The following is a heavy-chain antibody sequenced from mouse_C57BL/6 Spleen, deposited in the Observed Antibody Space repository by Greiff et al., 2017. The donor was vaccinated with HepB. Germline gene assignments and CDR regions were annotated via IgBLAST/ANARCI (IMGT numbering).Heavy chain of an antibody. D-gene: IGHD2-4*01. Sequence: VQRVESGPGLVQPSQRLSITCTVSGFSLTSYGVHWVRQSPGKGLEWLGVIWSGGSTDYNAAFISRLSISKDNSKSQVFFKMNSLQADDTAIYYCASLYYDYDEFAYWGQGTLVTVSA. J-gene: IGHJ3*01. CDR2: IWSGGST. V-gene: IGHV2-2*01. CDR3: ASLYYDYDEFAY. CDR1: GFSLTSYG.